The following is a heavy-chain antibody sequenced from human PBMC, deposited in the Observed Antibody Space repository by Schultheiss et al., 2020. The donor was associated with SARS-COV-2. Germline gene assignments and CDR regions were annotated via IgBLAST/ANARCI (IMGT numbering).Heavy chain of an antibody. V-gene: IGHV3-33*08. D-gene: IGHD3-10*01. CDR3: ARDWGITMVRGVIYY. CDR1: GFTFSSYG. Sequence: GGSLRLSCSASGFTFSSYGMHWVRQAPGKGLEWVAVIWYDGSNKYYADSVKGRFTISRENAKNSLYLQMNSLRAEDTAVYYCARDWGITMVRGVIYYWGQGTLVTVSS. J-gene: IGHJ4*02. CDR2: IWYDGSNK.